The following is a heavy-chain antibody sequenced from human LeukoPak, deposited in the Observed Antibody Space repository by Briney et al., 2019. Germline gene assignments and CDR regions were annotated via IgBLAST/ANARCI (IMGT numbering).Heavy chain of an antibody. D-gene: IGHD3-10*01. CDR1: GFTFSSYW. CDR2: IKQDGSEK. J-gene: IGHJ4*02. V-gene: IGHV3-7*01. Sequence: GGSLRLSCAASGFTFSSYWVSWVRQAPGKGLEWVANIKQDGSEKYYVDSVKGRFTISRDNAKNSLYLQMNSLRAEDTAVYYCARIHYYGSGSFDYWGQGTLVTVSS. CDR3: ARIHYYGSGSFDY.